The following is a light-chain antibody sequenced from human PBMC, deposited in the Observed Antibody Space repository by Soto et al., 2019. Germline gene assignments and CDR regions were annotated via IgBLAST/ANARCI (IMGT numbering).Light chain of an antibody. J-gene: IGLJ1*01. CDR2: RNN. V-gene: IGLV1-47*01. Sequence: HSVLTKPPSANGTPGQRVTISCSGSSSNIGSNYVYWYQQLPGTAPKLLIYRNNQRPSGVPDRFSGSKSGTSASLAISGLRSEDEADYYCAAWDDSLSGRVFGTGTKVTVL. CDR3: AAWDDSLSGRV. CDR1: SSNIGSNY.